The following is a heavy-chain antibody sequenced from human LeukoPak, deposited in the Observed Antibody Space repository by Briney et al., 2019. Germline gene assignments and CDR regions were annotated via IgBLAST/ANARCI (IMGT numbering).Heavy chain of an antibody. Sequence: PGGSLRLSCVGSGFTFSSYSSYWMNWVRQAPGKGLVWVSRINSDGTYTTSADSVKGRFTISRDNAKNTLYLQMNSLTADDTAMYFCARDRCIGTSCSCGMDVWGQGTTVTVSS. CDR2: INSDGTYT. CDR1: GFTFSSYSSYW. J-gene: IGHJ6*02. V-gene: IGHV3-74*01. CDR3: ARDRCIGTSCSCGMDV. D-gene: IGHD2-2*01.